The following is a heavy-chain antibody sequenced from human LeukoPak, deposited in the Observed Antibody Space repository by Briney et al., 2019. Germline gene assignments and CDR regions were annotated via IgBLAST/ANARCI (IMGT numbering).Heavy chain of an antibody. V-gene: IGHV1-24*01. J-gene: IGHJ4*02. CDR1: GYTLTELS. Sequence: ASVKVSCKVSGYTLTELSMHWVRQAPGKGLEWMGGFDPEDGETIYAQKFQGRVTMTEDTSTDTAYMELSSLRSEDTAVYYCATRGFYDSSGYYYRQFDYWGQGTLVTVSS. CDR3: ATRGFYDSSGYYYRQFDY. CDR2: FDPEDGET. D-gene: IGHD3-22*01.